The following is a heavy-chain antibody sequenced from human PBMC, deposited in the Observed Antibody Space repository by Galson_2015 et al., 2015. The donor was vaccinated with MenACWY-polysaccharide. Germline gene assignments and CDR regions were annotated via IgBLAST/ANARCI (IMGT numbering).Heavy chain of an antibody. CDR2: IYSGGST. Sequence: SLRLSCAASGFSVSNNYMSWVRQAPGKGLEWVSVIYSGGSTYYADSVKGRFTISRDNSKNMVYLQMNSLRAEDTAIYYCAKANSGGICTSGWACWFDPWGQGSLVIVSS. D-gene: IGHD2-15*01. V-gene: IGHV3-53*01. J-gene: IGHJ5*02. CDR1: GFSVSNNY. CDR3: AKANSGGICTSGWACWFDP.